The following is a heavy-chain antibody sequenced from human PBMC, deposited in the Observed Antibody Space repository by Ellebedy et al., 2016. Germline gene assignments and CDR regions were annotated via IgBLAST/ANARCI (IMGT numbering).Heavy chain of an antibody. J-gene: IGHJ4*02. CDR3: ARGGYYDSNGYPRCDY. CDR2: ITQDGSGQ. CDR1: GFTFSLYW. Sequence: GGSLRLSXAASGFTFSLYWMSWVRQAPGKGLEWVAHITQDGSGQHYVESVEGRFTISRDDAKKLLYLQMNSLRAEDTAVYYCARGGYYDSNGYPRCDYWGQGTLVTVSS. D-gene: IGHD3-22*01. V-gene: IGHV3-7*01.